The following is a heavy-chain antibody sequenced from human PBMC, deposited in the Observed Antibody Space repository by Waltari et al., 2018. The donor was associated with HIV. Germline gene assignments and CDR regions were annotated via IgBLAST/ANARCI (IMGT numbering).Heavy chain of an antibody. CDR1: GGTFSSSA. J-gene: IGHJ4*02. D-gene: IGHD3-16*02. CDR3: ARDLGDYVWGSYRYTPSFDY. Sequence: QVQLVQSGAEVKKPGSSVKVSCKASGGTFSSSAISWVRQAPGQGLEWMGGIIPIFGTANYAQKFQGRVTITADESTSTAYMELSSLRSEDTAVYYCARDLGDYVWGSYRYTPSFDYWGQGTLVTVSS. V-gene: IGHV1-69*01. CDR2: IIPIFGTA.